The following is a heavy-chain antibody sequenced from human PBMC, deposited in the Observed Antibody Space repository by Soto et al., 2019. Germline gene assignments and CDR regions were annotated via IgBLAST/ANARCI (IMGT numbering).Heavy chain of an antibody. J-gene: IGHJ6*02. CDR3: ARGLCTMVRGVISYYYYYRMDV. Sequence: ASQQLSVPCAVYGGSFSGYYWSCISQPPWKELDWIVEINHRRITNYNPSLKSRVTISVDTSKNQFSLKLSSVTAADTAVYYCARGLCTMVRGVISYYYYYRMDVWVQGTTVT. V-gene: IGHV4-34*01. CDR2: INHRRIT. D-gene: IGHD3-10*01. CDR1: GGSFSGYY.